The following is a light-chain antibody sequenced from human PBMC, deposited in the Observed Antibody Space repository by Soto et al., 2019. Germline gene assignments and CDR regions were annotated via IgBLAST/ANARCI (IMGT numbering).Light chain of an antibody. J-gene: IGLJ3*02. Sequence: QSVLTQPASVSGSPGQSITISCTGTSSDVGGYNYVSWSQQHPDKAPKLMIYEVNNRPSGVSNRFSGSKSGNTASLTISGLQAEDEADYYCSSYTSSSTWVFGGGTKLTVL. CDR1: SSDVGGYNY. CDR3: SSYTSSSTWV. V-gene: IGLV2-14*01. CDR2: EVN.